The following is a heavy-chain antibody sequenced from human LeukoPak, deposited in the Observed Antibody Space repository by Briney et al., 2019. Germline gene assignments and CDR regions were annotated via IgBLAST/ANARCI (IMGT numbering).Heavy chain of an antibody. D-gene: IGHD2-2*01. Sequence: PGGSLRLSCAAAGSTVSSNYMSWVRQAPGKGLEWVAVIYSGGSTYYAESVKGRFTISRDNSKNTMYLQMNSLRAGDKAVYYCARDKGVVVPAAWNGNWFDPWGQGTLVTVSS. V-gene: IGHV3-66*01. J-gene: IGHJ5*02. CDR1: GSTVSSNY. CDR2: IYSGGST. CDR3: ARDKGVVVPAAWNGNWFDP.